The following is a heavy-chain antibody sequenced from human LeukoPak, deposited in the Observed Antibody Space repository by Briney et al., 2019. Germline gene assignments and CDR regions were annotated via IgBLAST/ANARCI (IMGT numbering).Heavy chain of an antibody. D-gene: IGHD3-22*01. V-gene: IGHV3-11*01. CDR2: ISSSGSTI. CDR1: GFTFSDYY. J-gene: IGHJ4*02. CDR3: ARDPKYYYDSSGYHGFDY. Sequence: GGSLRLSCAASGFTFSDYYMSWIRQAPGKGLEWVSYISSSGSTIYYADSVKGRFTISRDNAKNSLYLQMNSLRAEDTAVYYCARDPKYYYDSSGYHGFDYWGQGTLVTVSS.